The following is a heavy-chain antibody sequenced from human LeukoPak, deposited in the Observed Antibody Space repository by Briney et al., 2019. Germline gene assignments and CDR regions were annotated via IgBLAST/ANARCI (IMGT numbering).Heavy chain of an antibody. Sequence: ASVKVSCKASGYTFTSYGISWVRQAPGQGLEWMGWSSAYNGNTNYAQKLQGRVTMTTDTSTSTAYMELRSLRSDDTAVYYCARVADILTPITYYYYYGMDVWGQGTTVTVSS. D-gene: IGHD3-9*01. V-gene: IGHV1-18*01. J-gene: IGHJ6*02. CDR1: GYTFTSYG. CDR2: SSAYNGNT. CDR3: ARVADILTPITYYYYYGMDV.